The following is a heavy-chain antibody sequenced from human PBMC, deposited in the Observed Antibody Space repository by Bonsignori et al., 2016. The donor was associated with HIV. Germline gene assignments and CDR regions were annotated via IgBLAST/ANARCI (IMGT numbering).Heavy chain of an antibody. V-gene: IGHV1-69*10. D-gene: IGHD6-19*01. CDR3: ARDGAGTDY. J-gene: IGHJ4*02. Sequence: WVRQAPGQGLEWMGGIIPILGIANYAQKFQGRVTITADKSTSTAYMELSSLRSEDTAVYYCARDGAGTDYWGQGTLVTVSS. CDR2: IIPILGIA.